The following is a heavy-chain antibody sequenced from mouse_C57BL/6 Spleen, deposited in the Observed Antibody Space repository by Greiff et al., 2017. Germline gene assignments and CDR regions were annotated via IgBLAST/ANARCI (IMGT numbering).Heavy chain of an antibody. CDR2: ISSGGSYT. CDR1: GFTFSSYG. CDR3: ASCNDYYLDY. Sequence: VQLQQSGGDLVKPGGSLKLSCAASGFTFSSYGMPWVRQTPDKRLEWVATISSGGSYTYYPDSVKGRSTITGDNAKNTPYLQMSSLKSENTAMYYCASCNDYYLDYWGQGTTLTVSS. V-gene: IGHV5-6*01. D-gene: IGHD2-4*01. J-gene: IGHJ2*01.